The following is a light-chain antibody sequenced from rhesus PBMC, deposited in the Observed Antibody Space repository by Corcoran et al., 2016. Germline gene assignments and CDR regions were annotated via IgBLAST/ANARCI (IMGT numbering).Light chain of an antibody. V-gene: IGKV1-37*01. Sequence: DIQMTQSPSSLSASVGDRVTINCRASQGISSYLAWSQQKPGKAPKPLIYYASNLESGVPSRFSGSGSGTDVTLPIISLQPEDFATYYCQQYNSDPYSFGQGTKVEIK. CDR3: QQYNSDPYS. CDR2: YAS. J-gene: IGKJ2*01. CDR1: QGISSY.